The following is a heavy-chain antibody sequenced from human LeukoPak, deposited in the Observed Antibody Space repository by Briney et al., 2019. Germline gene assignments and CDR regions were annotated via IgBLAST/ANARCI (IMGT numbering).Heavy chain of an antibody. D-gene: IGHD4-23*01. J-gene: IGHJ6*03. Sequence: SETLSLTCTISGGSISNYYWSWIRQSPKKGLEWIGCIFYSGSTNYSPSFKSRVTISVDTSKNQFSLKLTSVTAADTAVYYCARATPHYYYYVDVWGKGTTVTVSS. CDR1: GGSISNYY. CDR3: ARATPHYYYYVDV. CDR2: IFYSGST. V-gene: IGHV4-59*01.